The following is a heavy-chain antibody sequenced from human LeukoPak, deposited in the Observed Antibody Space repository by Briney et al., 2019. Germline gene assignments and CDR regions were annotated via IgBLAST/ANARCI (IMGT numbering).Heavy chain of an antibody. CDR1: GYTFTSYG. CDR3: ARGYCSSTSCQSPHNWFDP. Sequence: ASVKVSCKASGYTFTSYGISWVRQAPGQGLEWMGWISAYNGNTNYAQKLQGRVTMTTDTSTSTAYIELRSLRSDDTAVYYCARGYCSSTSCQSPHNWFDPWGQGTLVTVSS. CDR2: ISAYNGNT. D-gene: IGHD2-2*01. J-gene: IGHJ5*02. V-gene: IGHV1-18*01.